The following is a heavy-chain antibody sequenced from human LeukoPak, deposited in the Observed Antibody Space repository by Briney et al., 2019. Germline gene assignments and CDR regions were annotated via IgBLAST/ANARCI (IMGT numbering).Heavy chain of an antibody. Sequence: PSETLSLTCAVYGGSFSGYYWSWIRQPPGKGLEWIGEINHSGSTNYNPSLKSRVTISVDTSKNQFSLKLSSVTAADTAVYYCARGPEGYCSSTSCSNFDYWGQGTLVTVSS. CDR3: ARGPEGYCSSTSCSNFDY. J-gene: IGHJ4*02. V-gene: IGHV4-34*01. D-gene: IGHD2-2*01. CDR2: INHSGST. CDR1: GGSFSGYY.